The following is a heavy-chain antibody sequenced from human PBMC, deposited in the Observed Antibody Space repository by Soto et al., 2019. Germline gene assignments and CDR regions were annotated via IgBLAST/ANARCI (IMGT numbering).Heavy chain of an antibody. CDR1: GFIFSNYG. Sequence: QVQLVESGGGVVRPGGSLRLSCAASGFIFSNYGMHWFRQAPGKGLEWVAVISYDGTNKFYGDSVKGRFSISRDNSKNTLFLQMDSLRLDDTAVYFCAKDRLGWGIDAAENWGQGILVTVSS. CDR2: ISYDGTNK. J-gene: IGHJ4*02. D-gene: IGHD2-8*02. V-gene: IGHV3-30*18. CDR3: AKDRLGWGIDAAEN.